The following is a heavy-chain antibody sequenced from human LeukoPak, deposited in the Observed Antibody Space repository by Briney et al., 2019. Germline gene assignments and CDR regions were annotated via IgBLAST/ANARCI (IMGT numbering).Heavy chain of an antibody. V-gene: IGHV3-21*06. J-gene: IGHJ4*02. Sequence: GGSLRLSCVASGFTFSTYSMNWVRQAPGKGLEWVSSISSSSNYIYYADSVKGRFTISRDSAKNSLYLQMNSLRAEDTAVYYCARGPYSSNWYVDYWGQGTLVTVAS. CDR1: GFTFSTYS. CDR2: ISSSSNYI. D-gene: IGHD6-13*01. CDR3: ARGPYSSNWYVDY.